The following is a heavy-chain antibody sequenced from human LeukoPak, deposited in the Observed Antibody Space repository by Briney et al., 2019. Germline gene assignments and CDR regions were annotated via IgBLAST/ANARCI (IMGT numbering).Heavy chain of an antibody. Sequence: GGSLRLSCAASGFTFSSYGMHWVRQAPGKGLEWVAVISYDGSNKYYADSVKGRFTISRDNSKNTLYLQMDSLRAEDTAVYYCAKDPGEAGIYYYLDYWGQGTLVTVSS. J-gene: IGHJ4*02. CDR3: AKDPGEAGIYYYLDY. CDR2: ISYDGSNK. D-gene: IGHD3-10*01. CDR1: GFTFSSYG. V-gene: IGHV3-30*18.